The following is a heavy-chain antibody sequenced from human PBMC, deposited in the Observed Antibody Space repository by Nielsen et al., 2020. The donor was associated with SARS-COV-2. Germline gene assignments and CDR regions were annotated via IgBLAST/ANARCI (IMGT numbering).Heavy chain of an antibody. CDR1: GFTFTDST. J-gene: IGHJ3*02. D-gene: IGHD6-13*01. V-gene: IGHV3-73*01. Sequence: RGSLRLSCAASGFTFTDSTMHWVRQASGKGLEWVGRISTKANNYATVYTESVKDRVTISRDDSKNTAFLQMNRLRSEDTALYYCARVNPISNSWFDAFDIWGQGTMVTVSS. CDR2: ISTKANNYAT. CDR3: ARVNPISNSWFDAFDI.